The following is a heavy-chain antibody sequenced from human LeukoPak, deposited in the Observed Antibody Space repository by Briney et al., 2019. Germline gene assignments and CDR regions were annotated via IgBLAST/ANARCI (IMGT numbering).Heavy chain of an antibody. J-gene: IGHJ4*02. D-gene: IGHD3-3*01. CDR2: IDYSGST. CDR1: GGSISVYY. CDR3: AANGWSGYYRDY. Sequence: SETLSLTWTVSGGSISVYYWSWIQQHPGKGLEWNGNIDYSGSTNYNASLQARVTISVATSKHQFSLKLSSVTAADTAVYYCAANGWSGYYRDYWGQGTLVTVSS. V-gene: IGHV4-59*08.